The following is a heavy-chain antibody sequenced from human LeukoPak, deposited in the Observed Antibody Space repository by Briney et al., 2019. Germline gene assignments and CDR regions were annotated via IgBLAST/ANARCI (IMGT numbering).Heavy chain of an antibody. CDR2: SHPEGNQK. J-gene: IGHJ4*02. CDR1: GLTFTDFG. CDR3: ARGDAFSGDH. Sequence: GGSLRFSCAVSGLTFTDFGMSWFRQAPGRGLGCVANSHPEGNQKFHVESVKGRFTISRDNTKNLMFLQMNGLRVEHTAVYYCARGDAFSGDHWGQGTLVTVSS. V-gene: IGHV3-7*04.